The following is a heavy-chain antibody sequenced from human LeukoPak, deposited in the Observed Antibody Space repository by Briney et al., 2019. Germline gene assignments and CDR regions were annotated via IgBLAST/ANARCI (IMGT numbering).Heavy chain of an antibody. Sequence: GGSLRLSCAASGLTFSSYAVSWVRQAPGKGLEWVSAISGSGGSTYYADSVKGRFTISRGNSKSTLYLEMNSLRAEDTAVYYCAKNYDTNGYYPDSWGQGTLVTVSS. CDR3: AKNYDTNGYYPDS. CDR1: GLTFSSYA. D-gene: IGHD3-22*01. V-gene: IGHV3-23*01. CDR2: ISGSGGST. J-gene: IGHJ4*02.